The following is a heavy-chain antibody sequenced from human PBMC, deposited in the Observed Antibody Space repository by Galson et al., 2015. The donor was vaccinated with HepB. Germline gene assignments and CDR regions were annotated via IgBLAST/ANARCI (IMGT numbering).Heavy chain of an antibody. V-gene: IGHV3-73*01. CDR2: IRSKANYYAT. CDR1: GFIFSGSA. CDR3: IRLGDLSGYSSR. D-gene: IGHD2-2*01. Sequence: LRLSCAASGFIFSGSAIDWVRQASGKGPEWVGRIRSKANYYATLYVPSLEGRFTISRDDSKNMAYLHMRSLKTEDTAVYYCIRLGDLSGYSSRWGQGTLVTVSS. J-gene: IGHJ4*02.